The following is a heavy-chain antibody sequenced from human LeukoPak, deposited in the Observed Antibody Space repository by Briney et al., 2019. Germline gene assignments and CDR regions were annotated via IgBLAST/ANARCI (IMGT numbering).Heavy chain of an antibody. Sequence: GGSLRLSCAASGFTVSSNYMSWVRQAPGKGLEWVSVIYGGGSTYYADSVKGRFTISRDNSKNTLYLQMNSLRAEDTAVYYCARLGWWGDSGGLSGGGFDYWGQGTLVTVSS. CDR1: GFTVSSNY. CDR2: IYGGGST. CDR3: ARLGWWGDSGGLSGGGFDY. J-gene: IGHJ4*02. V-gene: IGHV3-66*01. D-gene: IGHD6-25*01.